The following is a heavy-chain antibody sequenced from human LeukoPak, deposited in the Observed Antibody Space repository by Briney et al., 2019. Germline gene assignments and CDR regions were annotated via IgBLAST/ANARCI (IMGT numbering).Heavy chain of an antibody. V-gene: IGHV3-23*01. D-gene: IGHD4-17*01. CDR3: AKGMTTVTLDYFDY. CDR1: VFTFSSYA. Sequence: PGGSLRLSGAASVFTFSSYAMSLVWQAPGTGRESVSAISGSGGSTYYADSVKGRFTISRDNSKNTLYLQMNSLRAEDTAVYYCAKGMTTVTLDYFDYWGQGTLVTVSS. J-gene: IGHJ4*02. CDR2: ISGSGGST.